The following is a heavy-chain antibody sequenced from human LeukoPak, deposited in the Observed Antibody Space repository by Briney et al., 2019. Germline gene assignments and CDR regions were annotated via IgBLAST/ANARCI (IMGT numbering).Heavy chain of an antibody. CDR1: GFTFSSYA. D-gene: IGHD5-24*01. Sequence: GGSLRLSCAASGFTFSSYAMHWVRQAPGKGLEWVAVISYDGSNKYYADSVKGRFTISRDNSKNTLYLQMNSLRAEDTALYYCAKATGDGYNYDYFDYWGQGTLVTVSS. CDR2: ISYDGSNK. V-gene: IGHV3-30*04. CDR3: AKATGDGYNYDYFDY. J-gene: IGHJ4*02.